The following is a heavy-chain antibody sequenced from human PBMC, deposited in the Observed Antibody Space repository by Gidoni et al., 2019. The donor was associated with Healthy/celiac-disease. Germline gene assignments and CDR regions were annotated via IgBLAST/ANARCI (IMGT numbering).Heavy chain of an antibody. J-gene: IGHJ3*02. V-gene: IGHV5-51*03. Sequence: EVQLVQSGAEVKKPGESLKISCKGSGYRFTSYWIGCVSQMPGNGLEWQGSIYPGDSDTIYSPSFQGQVTISADKSISTAYLQWSSLKSLDTAMYYCARLTPIVVAPENAFDIWGQGTMVTVSS. CDR2: IYPGDSDT. D-gene: IGHD3-22*01. CDR1: GYRFTSYW. CDR3: ARLTPIVVAPENAFDI.